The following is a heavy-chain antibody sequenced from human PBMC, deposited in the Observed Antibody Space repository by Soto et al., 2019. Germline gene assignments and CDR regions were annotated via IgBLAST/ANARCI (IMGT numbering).Heavy chain of an antibody. CDR3: ARGRKRCSSTSCWLIYFVY. J-gene: IGHJ4*02. CDR1: GGSFSGYY. D-gene: IGHD2-2*01. Sequence: SETLSLTCGVYGGSFSGYYRSWIRQPPGKGLEWIGEINHSGSTNYNPSLKSRVTISVDTSKNQFSLKLSSVTAADTAVYYCARGRKRCSSTSCWLIYFVYWGQGTLVTVSS. CDR2: INHSGST. V-gene: IGHV4-34*01.